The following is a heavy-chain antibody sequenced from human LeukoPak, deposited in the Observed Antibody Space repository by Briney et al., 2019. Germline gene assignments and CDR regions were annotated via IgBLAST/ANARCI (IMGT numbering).Heavy chain of an antibody. D-gene: IGHD5-24*01. V-gene: IGHV4-4*02. CDR2: INHSGST. J-gene: IGHJ6*03. CDR1: GGSISSTYW. Sequence: SETLSLTCAVSGGSISSTYWWTWVRQPPGKGLEWFREINHSGSTNYNPSLKSRVTISVDTSKNQFSLKLSSVTAADTAVYYCAGGYKYAYYNYYYMDVWGKGNTVTVSS. CDR3: AGGYKYAYYNYYYMDV.